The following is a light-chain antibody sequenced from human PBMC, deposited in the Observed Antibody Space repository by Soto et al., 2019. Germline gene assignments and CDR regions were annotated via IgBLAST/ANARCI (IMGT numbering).Light chain of an antibody. J-gene: IGKJ5*01. Sequence: EIVLTQSPATLSLSPGERAILSCRASQSVSSYLAWYQQKPGQTPRLLIYDASNRATGIPARFTGSGSGTDFTLTISSLEPEDFAVYYCHQRSIWPITFGQGTRLEIK. CDR2: DAS. CDR1: QSVSSY. V-gene: IGKV3-11*01. CDR3: HQRSIWPIT.